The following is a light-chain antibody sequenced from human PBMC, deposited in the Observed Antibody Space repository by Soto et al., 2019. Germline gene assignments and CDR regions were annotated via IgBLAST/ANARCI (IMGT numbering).Light chain of an antibody. CDR3: SSYTSSSTLVV. J-gene: IGLJ2*01. CDR2: DVS. CDR1: SSDIGGYNY. Sequence: QSALTQPASESGSPGQSITISCTGTSSDIGGYNYVSWYQQHPGKVPKLIIYDVSNRPSGVSNRFSGSKSGNTASLTISGLQAEDEADYYCSSYTSSSTLVVFGGGTKVTVL. V-gene: IGLV2-14*03.